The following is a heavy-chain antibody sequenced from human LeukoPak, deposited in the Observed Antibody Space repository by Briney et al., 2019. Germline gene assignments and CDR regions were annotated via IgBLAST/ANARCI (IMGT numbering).Heavy chain of an antibody. J-gene: IGHJ2*01. CDR1: GGSISSYY. CDR3: ARDFKYGSGSYSPWYFDL. D-gene: IGHD3-10*01. Sequence: SETLSLTCTVSGGSISSYYWGWIRQPPGKGLEWIGYIYYSGSTNYNPSLKSRVTISVDTSKNQFSLKLSSVTAADTAVYYCARDFKYGSGSYSPWYFDLWGRGTLVTVSS. CDR2: IYYSGST. V-gene: IGHV4-59*01.